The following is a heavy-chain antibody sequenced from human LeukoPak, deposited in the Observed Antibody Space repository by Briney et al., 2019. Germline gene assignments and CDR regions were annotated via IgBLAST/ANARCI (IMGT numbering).Heavy chain of an antibody. V-gene: IGHV7-4-1*02. J-gene: IGHJ4*02. CDR3: ARGSRAHSSSWYAY. CDR1: GYTFTSYA. D-gene: IGHD6-13*01. CDR2: INTDTENP. Sequence: VASVKVSCKASGYTFTSYALNWVRQAPGQGLEWMGWINTDTENPTYAQGFTGRFVFSLDTSVSTAYLQITNLKPEDTAVYYCARGSRAHSSSWYAYWGQGTLVTVSS.